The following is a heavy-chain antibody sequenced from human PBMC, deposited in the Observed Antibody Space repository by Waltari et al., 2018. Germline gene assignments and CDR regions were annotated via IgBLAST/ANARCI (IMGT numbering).Heavy chain of an antibody. J-gene: IGHJ4*02. D-gene: IGHD6-6*01. CDR3: AKDKLKRSSSWGVDY. Sequence: QVQLVESGGGVVQPGGSLRLSWAASGFTFSNYGMHWVRQAPGKGLEWVAFIRNDGSNENYVDSVKGRFTISRDNSKNTLYLHINGLRAEDTAVYYCAKDKLKRSSSWGVDYWGQGTQVTVSS. V-gene: IGHV3-30*02. CDR1: GFTFSNYG. CDR2: IRNDGSNE.